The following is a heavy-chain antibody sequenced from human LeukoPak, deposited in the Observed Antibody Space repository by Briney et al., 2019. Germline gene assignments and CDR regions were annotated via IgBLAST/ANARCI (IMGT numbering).Heavy chain of an antibody. CDR1: GGSISSYY. CDR3: ARAHTSSWYMDY. Sequence: PSETLSLTCGVSGGSISSYYWSWIRQPPGKGLEWIGYIYYSGSTNYNPSLKSRVTISVDTSENQLSLKLSSVTAADTALYYCARAHTSSWYMDYWGQGTLVTVSS. D-gene: IGHD6-13*01. CDR2: IYYSGST. V-gene: IGHV4-59*01. J-gene: IGHJ4*02.